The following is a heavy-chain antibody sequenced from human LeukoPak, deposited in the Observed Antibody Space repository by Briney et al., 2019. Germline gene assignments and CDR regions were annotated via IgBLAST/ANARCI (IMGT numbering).Heavy chain of an antibody. CDR1: RYTFTSYY. CDR2: INPSGGST. V-gene: IGHV1-46*03. Sequence: GASVKVSCKASRYTFTSYYMHWVRQAPGQGLEWMGIINPSGGSTSYAQKSQGRVTMTRDTSTSTVYMELSSLRSEDTAVYYCARDPSSGHIVGWFDPWGQGTLVTVSS. D-gene: IGHD2-15*01. CDR3: ARDPSSGHIVGWFDP. J-gene: IGHJ5*02.